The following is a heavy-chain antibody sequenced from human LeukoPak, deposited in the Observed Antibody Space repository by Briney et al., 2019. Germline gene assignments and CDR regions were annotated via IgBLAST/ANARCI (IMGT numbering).Heavy chain of an antibody. CDR1: GGSLSGYY. J-gene: IGHJ4*02. CDR2: INHSGST. V-gene: IGHV4-34*01. Sequence: SETLSLTCAVYGGSLSGYYWSWIRQPPGKGLEWIGEINHSGSTNYNPSLMGRVAISVDTSENHISLQLPSVTAADTAVYYCAREGGPYRPLDYSGQGTLVTVSS. CDR3: AREGGPYRPLDY.